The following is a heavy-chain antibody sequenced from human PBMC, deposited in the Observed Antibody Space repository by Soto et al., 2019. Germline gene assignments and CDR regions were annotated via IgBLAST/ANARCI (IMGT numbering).Heavy chain of an antibody. Sequence: VGSLRLSCAASGFTFSSYWMSWVRQAPGKGLEWVANIKQDGSEKYYVDSVKGRFTISRDNAKNSLYLQMNSLRAEDTAVYYCARARPYYYDSSGPPGYFDYWGQGTLVTVS. CDR1: GFTFSSYW. D-gene: IGHD3-22*01. J-gene: IGHJ4*02. V-gene: IGHV3-7*01. CDR2: IKQDGSEK. CDR3: ARARPYYYDSSGPPGYFDY.